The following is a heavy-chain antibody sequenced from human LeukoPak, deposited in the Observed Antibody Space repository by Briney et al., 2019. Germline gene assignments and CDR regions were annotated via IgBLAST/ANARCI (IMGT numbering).Heavy chain of an antibody. CDR2: IYYSGST. Sequence: SETLSLTCTVSGGSVSSGSYYWSWIRQPPGKGLEWIGYIYYSGSTNYNPSLKSRVTISVDRSKNQFSLKLSSLTAADTAVYYCARGAGYCSSTSCLENNWFDPWGQGTLVTVSS. D-gene: IGHD2-2*01. V-gene: IGHV4-61*01. J-gene: IGHJ5*02. CDR3: ARGAGYCSSTSCLENNWFDP. CDR1: GGSVSSGSYY.